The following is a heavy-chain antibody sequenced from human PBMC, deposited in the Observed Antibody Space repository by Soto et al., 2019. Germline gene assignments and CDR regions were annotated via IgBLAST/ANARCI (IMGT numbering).Heavy chain of an antibody. D-gene: IGHD3-3*02. CDR3: ARDKDRQQLGGNYYYGIDV. V-gene: IGHV1-69*12. J-gene: IGHJ6*02. CDR2: NIPIFPTP. Sequence: QVQLVQSGAEVKKPGSSVTVSCKASGGTFGNSAISWVRQAPGQGLEWMGGNIPIFPTPDYAQNFHGRLTITADESTSTAYMELTSLSTQDTAVYYCARDKDRQQLGGNYYYGIDVWGQGTTVTVSS. CDR1: GGTFGNSA.